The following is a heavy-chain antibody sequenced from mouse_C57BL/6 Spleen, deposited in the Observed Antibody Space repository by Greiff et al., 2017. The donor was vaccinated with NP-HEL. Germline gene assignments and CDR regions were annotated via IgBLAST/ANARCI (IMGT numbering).Heavy chain of an antibody. CDR2: IDPSDSYT. CDR1: GYTFTSYW. V-gene: IGHV1-50*01. D-gene: IGHD1-1*01. Sequence: VQLQQPGAELVKPGASVKLSCKASGYTFTSYWMQWVKQRPGQGLEWIGEIDPSDSYTNYNQKFKGKATLTVDTSSSTAYMQLSSLTSEDSAVYYCARNDGSTYWYFDVWGTGTTVTVSS. J-gene: IGHJ1*03. CDR3: ARNDGSTYWYFDV.